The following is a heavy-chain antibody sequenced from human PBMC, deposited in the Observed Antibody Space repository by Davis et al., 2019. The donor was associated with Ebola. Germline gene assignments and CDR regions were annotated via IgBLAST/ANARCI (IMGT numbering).Heavy chain of an antibody. V-gene: IGHV3-23*01. CDR3: AKGQSSSWQYDY. CDR1: AFTFSNYA. CDR2: ISGSGTST. D-gene: IGHD6-13*01. J-gene: IGHJ4*02. Sequence: PGGSLTLSCAASAFTFSNYAMSWVRQAPGKGLEWVSTISGSGTSTFYADSVKGRFTISRDNSKNTLYLQMNSLRAEDTAVFYCAKGQSSSWQYDYWGQGTLVTVSS.